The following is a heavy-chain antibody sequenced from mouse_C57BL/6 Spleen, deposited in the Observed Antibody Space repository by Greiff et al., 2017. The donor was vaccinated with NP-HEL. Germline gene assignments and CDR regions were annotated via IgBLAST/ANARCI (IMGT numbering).Heavy chain of an antibody. CDR2: IYPGDGDT. J-gene: IGHJ3*01. CDR3: AISSYRFAY. CDR1: GYAFSSSW. V-gene: IGHV1-82*01. D-gene: IGHD1-1*01. Sequence: QVQLQQSGPELVKPGASVKISCKASGYAFSSSWMNWVKQRPGKGLGWIGRIYPGDGDTNYNGRFKGKATLTADKSSSTAYMQLSSLTSEDSAVYFCAISSYRFAYWGQGTLVTVSA.